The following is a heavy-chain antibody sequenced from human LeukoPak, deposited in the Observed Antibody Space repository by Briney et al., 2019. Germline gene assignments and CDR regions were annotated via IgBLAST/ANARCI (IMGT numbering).Heavy chain of an antibody. Sequence: GGSLRLSCAASGFTFSSYGMHWVRQAPGKGLEWVAVISYDGSNKYYADSVKGRFTISRDNSKNTLYLQMNSLRAEDTAVYYCAKDATTRSAVAGFDYWGQGTLVTVSS. V-gene: IGHV3-30*18. D-gene: IGHD6-19*01. CDR3: AKDATTRSAVAGFDY. CDR1: GFTFSSYG. J-gene: IGHJ4*02. CDR2: ISYDGSNK.